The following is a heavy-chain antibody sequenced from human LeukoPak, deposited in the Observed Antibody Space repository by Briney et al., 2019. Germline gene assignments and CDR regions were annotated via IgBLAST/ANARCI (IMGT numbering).Heavy chain of an antibody. D-gene: IGHD5-18*01. Sequence: PSETLSLTCAVYGGSFSGYYWSWIRQPPGKGLEWIGEINHSGSTNYNPSLKSRVTISVDTSKNQFSLKLSSVTAADTAVYYCPSGRGYSYGYYYYYMDVWGKGTTVTAFS. CDR1: GGSFSGYY. CDR2: INHSGST. V-gene: IGHV4-34*01. J-gene: IGHJ6*03. CDR3: PSGRGYSYGYYYYYMDV.